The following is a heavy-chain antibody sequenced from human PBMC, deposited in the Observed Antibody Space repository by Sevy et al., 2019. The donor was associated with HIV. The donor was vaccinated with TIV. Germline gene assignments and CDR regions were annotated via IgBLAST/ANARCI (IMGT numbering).Heavy chain of an antibody. V-gene: IGHV3-49*03. CDR3: TRDFSHYYDSSGYYEW. D-gene: IGHD3-22*01. Sequence: GGSLRLSCTASGFTFGDYAMSWFRQGPGKGLEWVGFIRRKAYGGTTEYAASVKGRFTISRDDSKSITYLQMHSLKIEDTAVYYCTRDFSHYYDSSGYYEWWGQRTLVTVSS. CDR1: GFTFGDYA. CDR2: IRRKAYGGTT. J-gene: IGHJ4*02.